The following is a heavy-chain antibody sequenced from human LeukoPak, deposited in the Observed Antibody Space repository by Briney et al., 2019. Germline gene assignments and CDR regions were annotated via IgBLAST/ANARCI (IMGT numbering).Heavy chain of an antibody. D-gene: IGHD6-19*01. CDR3: VGSSGWLFDD. V-gene: IGHV3-7*01. CDR2: IKGDGGRI. CDR1: GFTFSNYG. Sequence: GGSLRLSCAGTGFTFSNYGMNWVRQAPGKGLEWVANIKGDGGRINYVDSVKGRFTISRDNAKNSVYLQMDNLRAEDTAVYYCVGSSGWLFDDWGQGILVAVSS. J-gene: IGHJ4*02.